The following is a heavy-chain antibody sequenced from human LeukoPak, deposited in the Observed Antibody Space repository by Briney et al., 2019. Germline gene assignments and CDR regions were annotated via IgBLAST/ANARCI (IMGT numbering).Heavy chain of an antibody. CDR1: GYTFTGYY. J-gene: IGHJ4*02. D-gene: IGHD4-17*01. CDR3: ARAAVTTLPYFDY. V-gene: IGHV1-2*02. CDR2: VNPNGGAT. Sequence: ASVKVSCKASGYTFTGYYMHWVRQATGQGLEWMGWVNPNGGATNYAQKFQGRVTMTRDTSISTAYMELSRLRSDDTAVYYCARAAVTTLPYFDYWGQGTLVNVSS.